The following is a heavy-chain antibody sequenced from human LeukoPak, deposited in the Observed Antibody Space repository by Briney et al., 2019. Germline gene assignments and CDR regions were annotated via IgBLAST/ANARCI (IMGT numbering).Heavy chain of an antibody. D-gene: IGHD3-10*01. J-gene: IGHJ6*02. CDR3: ATTGDLDA. CDR1: GYRFTSYW. Sequence: GEPLKSSCKGFGYRFTSYWIGWGGQIPGKGLEWMGIIYPGDSDTRYSTSFQGQATISADKSISTAYLQWSSLKASNTAMYYCATTGDLDASGQGTTVTVSS. V-gene: IGHV5-51*01. CDR2: IYPGDSDT.